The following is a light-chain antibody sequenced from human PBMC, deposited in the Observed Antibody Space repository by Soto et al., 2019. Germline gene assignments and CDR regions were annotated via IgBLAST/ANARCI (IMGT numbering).Light chain of an antibody. J-gene: IGKJ1*01. V-gene: IGKV3D-15*01. CDR1: QSVYSN. Sequence: EIVMTQSPATLSVSPGEGATLSCRASQSVYSNLAWHQQKPGQAPRLLIYGASTRATGVPARFSGSGSGTEFTLTISSLQSEDFAVYYCQQYNNWPPWTFGQGTKVDIK. CDR2: GAS. CDR3: QQYNNWPPWT.